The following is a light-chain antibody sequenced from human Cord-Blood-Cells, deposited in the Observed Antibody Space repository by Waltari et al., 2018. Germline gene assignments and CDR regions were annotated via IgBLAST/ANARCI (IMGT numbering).Light chain of an antibody. CDR1: NLGDKY. V-gene: IGLV3-1*01. CDR2: QDS. Sequence: SYELTQPPSVSVFPGQTASITCSGDNLGDKYACWYQQKPGQAPVLGIDQDSKRPSGIPERVSGSNSGNTGTLPISVTQAMDEDDYYGEAWDSNTVGLGGGTKLTVL. CDR3: EAWDSNTVG. J-gene: IGLJ2*01.